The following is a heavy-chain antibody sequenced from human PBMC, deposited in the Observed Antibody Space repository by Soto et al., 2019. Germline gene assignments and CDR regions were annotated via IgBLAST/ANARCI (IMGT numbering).Heavy chain of an antibody. Sequence: EVQLLESGGGLVQPGGSLRLSCAASGFTFSSYAMSCVRQAPGKGLEWVSAISGSGGSTYYADSVKGRFTISRDNSKNTLYLQMNSLRAEDTAVYYCANLMEFCDIVVVPGSLGCGRGTMVTVSS. J-gene: IGHJ4*02. CDR1: GFTFSSYA. D-gene: IGHD2-2*01. CDR2: ISGSGGST. CDR3: ANLMEFCDIVVVPGSLG. V-gene: IGHV3-23*01.